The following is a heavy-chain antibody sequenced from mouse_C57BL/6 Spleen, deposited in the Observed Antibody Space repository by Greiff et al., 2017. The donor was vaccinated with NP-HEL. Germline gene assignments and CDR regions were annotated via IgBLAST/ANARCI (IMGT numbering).Heavy chain of an antibody. CDR1: GYTFTDYE. D-gene: IGHD1-1*02. CDR2: IDPETGGN. V-gene: IGHV1-15*01. Sequence: QVQLQQSGAELVRPGASVTLSCKASGYTFTDYEMHWVKQPPVHGLEWIGAIDPETGGNAYNQKFKGKAILTADKSSGTAYMELRSLTSEDSAVYSCTGRWSAYFDYWGQGTTLTVSS. CDR3: TGRWSAYFDY. J-gene: IGHJ2*01.